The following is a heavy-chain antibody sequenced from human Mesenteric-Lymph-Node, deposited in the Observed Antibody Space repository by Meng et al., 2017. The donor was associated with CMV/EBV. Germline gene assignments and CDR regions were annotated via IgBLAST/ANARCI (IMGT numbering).Heavy chain of an antibody. J-gene: IGHJ4*02. V-gene: IGHV3-48*04. D-gene: IGHD1-20*01. Sequence: GESLKISCAASGFTFSSYSMNWVRQAPGKGLEWVSYISSSSSTIYYADSVKGRFTISRDNAKNSLYLQMNSLRAEDTAVYYCAREAYDWTGIFDYWGQGTLVTVSS. CDR3: AREAYDWTGIFDY. CDR1: GFTFSSYS. CDR2: ISSSSSTI.